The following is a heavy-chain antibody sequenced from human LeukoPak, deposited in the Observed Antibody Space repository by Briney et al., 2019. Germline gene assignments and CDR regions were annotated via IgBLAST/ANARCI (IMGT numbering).Heavy chain of an antibody. J-gene: IGHJ4*02. D-gene: IGHD2-21*01. CDR2: IYYSGST. CDR3: AKGPLWTIPHYFDY. Sequence: SQTLSLTCTVSGGSISSGGYYWSWIRQHPGTGLEWIGYIYYSGSTYYNPSLKSQVTISVDTSKNQFSLKLSSVTAADTAVYYCAKGPLWTIPHYFDYWGQGTLVTVSS. CDR1: GGSISSGGYY. V-gene: IGHV4-31*01.